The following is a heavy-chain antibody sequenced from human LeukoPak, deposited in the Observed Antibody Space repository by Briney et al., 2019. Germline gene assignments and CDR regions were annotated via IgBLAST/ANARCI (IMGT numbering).Heavy chain of an antibody. D-gene: IGHD5-18*01. CDR3: AKDRGGGVYSYGLNWFDP. Sequence: GGSLRLSCAASGFTFSSYGMHWVRQAPGKGLEGVAFIRYDGSNKYYADSVKGRFTISRDNSKNTLYLQMNSLRAEDTAVYYCAKDRGGGVYSYGLNWFDPWGQGTLVTVSS. J-gene: IGHJ5*02. CDR1: GFTFSSYG. CDR2: IRYDGSNK. V-gene: IGHV3-30*02.